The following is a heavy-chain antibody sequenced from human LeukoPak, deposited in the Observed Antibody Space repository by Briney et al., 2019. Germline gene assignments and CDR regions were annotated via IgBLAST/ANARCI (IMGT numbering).Heavy chain of an antibody. Sequence: SETLSLTCTVSGGSLSSSSYYWGWIRQPPGKGLEWIGSIYYSGSTYYNPSLKSRVTISVDTSKNQFSLKLSSVTAADTAVYYCARAYCGGDCPFDYWGQGTLVTVSS. V-gene: IGHV4-39*07. D-gene: IGHD2-21*02. CDR3: ARAYCGGDCPFDY. CDR2: IYYSGST. J-gene: IGHJ4*02. CDR1: GGSLSSSSYY.